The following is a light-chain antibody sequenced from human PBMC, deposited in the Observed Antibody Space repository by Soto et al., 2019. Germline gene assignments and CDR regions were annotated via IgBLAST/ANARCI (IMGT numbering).Light chain of an antibody. J-gene: IGKJ5*01. CDR2: DAS. CDR3: QQRSNWPIT. Sequence: EIVLTQYPATLSFSPGERATLSCRASQSVSSYLAWYQQKPGQAPRLLIYDASNRATGIPARFSGSGSGTDFTLTISSLEPEDFAVYYCQQRSNWPITFGQGTRLEIK. V-gene: IGKV3-11*01. CDR1: QSVSSY.